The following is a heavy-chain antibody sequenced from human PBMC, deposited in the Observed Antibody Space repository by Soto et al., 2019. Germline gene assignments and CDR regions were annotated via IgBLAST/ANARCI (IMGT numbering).Heavy chain of an antibody. CDR3: ARFPPYCSSTSCQNYYMDV. Sequence: GGSLRLSCAASGFTFSSYSMNWVRQAPGKGLEWVSSISSSSSYIYYADSVKGRFTISRDNAKNSLYLQMNSLRAEDTAVYYCARFPPYCSSTSCQNYYMDVWGKGTTVTVSS. CDR2: ISSSSSYI. D-gene: IGHD2-2*01. J-gene: IGHJ6*03. CDR1: GFTFSSYS. V-gene: IGHV3-21*01.